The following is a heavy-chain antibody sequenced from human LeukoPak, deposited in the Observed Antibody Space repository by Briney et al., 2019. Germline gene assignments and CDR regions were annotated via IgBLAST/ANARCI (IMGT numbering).Heavy chain of an antibody. D-gene: IGHD6-19*01. J-gene: IGHJ4*02. CDR3: AREGDTTGVAGTEFDY. V-gene: IGHV3-30*03. CDR1: GFTFSSYG. CDR2: ISYDGSNK. Sequence: GGSLRLSCAASGFTFSSYGMHWVRQAPGKGLEWVAVISYDGSNKYYADSVKGRFTISRDNSKNTLYLQMNSLRAEDTALYYCAREGDTTGVAGTEFDYWGQGALVTVSS.